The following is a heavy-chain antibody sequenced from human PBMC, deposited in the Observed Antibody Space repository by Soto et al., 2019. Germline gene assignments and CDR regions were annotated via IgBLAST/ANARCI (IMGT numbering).Heavy chain of an antibody. J-gene: IGHJ4*02. D-gene: IGHD6-19*01. CDR2: ISAYNGNT. CDR3: ARDSRQVAVAGIPDYFDY. Sequence: QVQLVQSGAEVKKPGASVKVSCKASGYTFTSYGISWVRQAPGQGLEWMGWISAYNGNTNYAQKLQGRVTMTTGTSTSTAYMELRSLRSDDTAVYYCARDSRQVAVAGIPDYFDYWGQGTLVTVSS. V-gene: IGHV1-18*01. CDR1: GYTFTSYG.